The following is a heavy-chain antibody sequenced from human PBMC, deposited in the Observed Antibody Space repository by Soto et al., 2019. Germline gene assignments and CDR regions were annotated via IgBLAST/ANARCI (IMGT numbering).Heavy chain of an antibody. Sequence: PGGSLRLSCAASGFPFDAHGMAWVRQSPGKGLQWVSSINVSGGLTYYVESVKGRFTISRDNSEHTLYLQMNNLEADDTAIYYCVKDPQWLETYFDSWGPGTLVTVSS. J-gene: IGHJ4*02. CDR2: INVSGGLT. D-gene: IGHD6-19*01. V-gene: IGHV3-23*01. CDR1: GFPFDAHG. CDR3: VKDPQWLETYFDS.